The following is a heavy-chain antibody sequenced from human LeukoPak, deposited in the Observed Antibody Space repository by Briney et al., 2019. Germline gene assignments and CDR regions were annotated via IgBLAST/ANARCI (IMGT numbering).Heavy chain of an antibody. V-gene: IGHV3-9*01. Sequence: GGSLRLSCAASGFTFDDYAMHWVRQAPGKGLEWVSGISWNSGSIGYADSVKGRFTISRDNAKNSLYLQMNSLRAGDTALYYCAKDGGGGQLAFDIWGQGTMVTVSS. D-gene: IGHD2-2*01. CDR2: ISWNSGSI. CDR1: GFTFDDYA. CDR3: AKDGGGGQLAFDI. J-gene: IGHJ3*02.